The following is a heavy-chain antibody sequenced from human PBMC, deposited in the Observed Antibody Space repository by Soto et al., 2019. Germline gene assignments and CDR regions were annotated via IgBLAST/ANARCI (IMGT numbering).Heavy chain of an antibody. J-gene: IGHJ4*02. CDR2: ISGGGGSS. Sequence: EVQLLESGGGLVQPGGSLRLSCAASGFSFSNYAMSWVRQAPGKGLEWVSGISGGGGSSYYADSVKGRFTISRDNSKNALYLQMNSLRAEDTAVYYCAGNYGVDCHSVFFHWGQGTLVNVSS. CDR3: AGNYGVDCHSVFFH. CDR1: GFSFSNYA. D-gene: IGHD3-3*01. V-gene: IGHV3-23*01.